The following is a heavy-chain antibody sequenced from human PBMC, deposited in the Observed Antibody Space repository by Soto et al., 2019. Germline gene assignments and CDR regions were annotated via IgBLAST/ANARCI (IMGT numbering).Heavy chain of an antibody. CDR3: VRDLNGSGDY. CDR2: IFHSLGA. V-gene: IGHV4-59*01. CDR1: GGSTTSDY. D-gene: IGHD3-10*01. J-gene: IGHJ4*02. Sequence: SETLSLTCTVSGGSTTSDYWSWIRQPPGKGLEWLGYIFHSLGAKYNPSLGSRGTISLDTSKNQLSLSLSSVTAADTAIEFCVRDLNGSGDYWGQGALVTVSS.